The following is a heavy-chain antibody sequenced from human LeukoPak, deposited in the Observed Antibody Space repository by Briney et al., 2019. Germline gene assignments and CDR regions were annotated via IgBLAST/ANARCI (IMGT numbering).Heavy chain of an antibody. CDR3: GSTGYSSGWYSDY. D-gene: IGHD6-19*01. J-gene: IGHJ4*02. V-gene: IGHV3-48*02. CDR2: ISSSSTI. Sequence: GGSLRLSCAASGFTFSSYSMNWVRQAPGKGLEWVSYISSSSTIYYADSVKGRFTISRDNAKNSLYLQMNSLRDEDTAVYYCGSTGYSSGWYSDYWGQGTLVTVSS. CDR1: GFTFSSYS.